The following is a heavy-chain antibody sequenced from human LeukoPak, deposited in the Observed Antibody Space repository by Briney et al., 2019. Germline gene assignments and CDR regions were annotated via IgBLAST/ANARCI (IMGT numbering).Heavy chain of an antibody. Sequence: GGSLRLSCAASGFDFSSNWMHWVRHAPEQGLVWVSRIKGDGISTNYADSVKGRFTISRDIAKNTLYLQMNSLRAEDTGVYYCAKDHYWSIDYWGRGTLVTVSS. J-gene: IGHJ4*02. CDR1: GFDFSSNW. V-gene: IGHV3-74*01. CDR2: IKGDGIST. D-gene: IGHD3-3*01. CDR3: AKDHYWSIDY.